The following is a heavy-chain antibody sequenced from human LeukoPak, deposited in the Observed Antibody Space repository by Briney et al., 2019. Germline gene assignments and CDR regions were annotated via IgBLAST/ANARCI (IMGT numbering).Heavy chain of an antibody. CDR3: ATFQEHFDWLLAFDY. J-gene: IGHJ4*02. V-gene: IGHV1-69*06. Sequence: ASVKVSCKASGGTFSSYAISWVRQAPGQGLEWMGGIIPIFGTANYAQKFQGRVTMTEDTSTDTAYMELSSLRSEDTAVYYCATFQEHFDWLLAFDYWGQGTLVTVSS. CDR2: IIPIFGTA. D-gene: IGHD3-9*01. CDR1: GGTFSSYA.